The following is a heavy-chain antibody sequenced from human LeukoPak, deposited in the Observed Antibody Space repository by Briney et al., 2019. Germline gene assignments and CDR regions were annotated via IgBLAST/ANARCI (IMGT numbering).Heavy chain of an antibody. Sequence: ASVTVSFKASGYTFTSYYMHWVRQAPGQGLEWMGLINPSGGSTSYAQKFQGRVTMTRDTSTSTVYMELSSLRSEDTAVYYCATSSSWYPYNWFDPWGQGTLVTVSS. CDR2: INPSGGST. J-gene: IGHJ5*02. CDR1: GYTFTSYY. V-gene: IGHV1-46*01. D-gene: IGHD6-13*01. CDR3: ATSSSWYPYNWFDP.